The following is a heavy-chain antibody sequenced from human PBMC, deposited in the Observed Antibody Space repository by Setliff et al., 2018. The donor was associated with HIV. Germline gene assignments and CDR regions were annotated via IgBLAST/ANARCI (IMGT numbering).Heavy chain of an antibody. CDR1: GYTFTGYY. Sequence: ASVKVSCKASGYTFTGYYIHWVRQAPGHGLEWRGLINPNSGGTNYAQKFQGRVTMTRDTSISTAYMELSRLRSDDTAVYYCARDFLAEYYYDSSASDYWGQGTLVTVSS. D-gene: IGHD3-22*01. J-gene: IGHJ4*02. CDR3: ARDFLAEYYYDSSASDY. V-gene: IGHV1-2*02. CDR2: INPNSGGT.